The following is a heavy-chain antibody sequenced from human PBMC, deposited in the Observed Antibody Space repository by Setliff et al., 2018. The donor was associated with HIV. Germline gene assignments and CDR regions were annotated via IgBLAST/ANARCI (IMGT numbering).Heavy chain of an antibody. V-gene: IGHV1-46*01. CDR2: INPSGGSP. CDR1: GYTFITYS. CDR3: AAPRWEVLDAFDV. D-gene: IGHD1-26*01. J-gene: IGHJ3*01. Sequence: GASVKVSCKTSGYTFITYSMHWVRQAPGQGLEWVGIINPSGGSPSYAQSFQGRVTMTRDTSTRTFYMELSSLRYEDTAVYFCAAPRWEVLDAFDVWGQGTMVTVSS.